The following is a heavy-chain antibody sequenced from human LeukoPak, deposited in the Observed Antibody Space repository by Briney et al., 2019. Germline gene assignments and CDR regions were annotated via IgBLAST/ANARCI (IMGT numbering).Heavy chain of an antibody. D-gene: IGHD2-2*01. Sequence: ASVRVSCKTSGYTFTNYDINWVRQATGQGLEWMGWMNPNSGNTGYAQMFQGRVTMTRNTSISTAYMELSSLRSEDTAVYYCARPHCSSTDCHPPEWFDPWGQGTLVTVSS. CDR3: ARPHCSSTDCHPPEWFDP. CDR1: GYTFTNYD. CDR2: MNPNSGNT. J-gene: IGHJ5*02. V-gene: IGHV1-8*01.